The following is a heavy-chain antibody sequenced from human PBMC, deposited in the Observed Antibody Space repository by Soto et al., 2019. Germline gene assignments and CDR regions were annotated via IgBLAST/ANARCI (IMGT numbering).Heavy chain of an antibody. CDR1: GITFSRFG. V-gene: IGHV3-30*18. CDR2: ISYDGSSR. D-gene: IGHD6-13*01. CDR3: AKERSSWFSGGAKYYSGLAV. J-gene: IGHJ6*02. Sequence: QGQLVESGGGVVQPGRSLRLSCAASGITFSRFGMHWVRQAPGKGLEWVAVISYDGSSRDYADSVKGRFTISRDNSKNTLYLQMNSLRDEDTAVYYRAKERSSWFSGGAKYYSGLAVWGQGTTVTVSS.